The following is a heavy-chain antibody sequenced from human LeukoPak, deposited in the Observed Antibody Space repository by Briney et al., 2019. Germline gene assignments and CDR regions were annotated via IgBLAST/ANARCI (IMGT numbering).Heavy chain of an antibody. J-gene: IGHJ4*02. CDR2: IIPIFGTA. D-gene: IGHD6-19*01. CDR1: GGTFSSYA. CDR3: AREGDSSGWYLDFDY. V-gene: IGHV1-69*01. Sequence: SVKVSCKASGGTFSSYAISWVRHAPGQGLEWMGGIIPIFGTANYAQKFQGRVTITADESTSTAYMELSSVRSEDTAVYYCAREGDSSGWYLDFDYWGQGTLVTVSS.